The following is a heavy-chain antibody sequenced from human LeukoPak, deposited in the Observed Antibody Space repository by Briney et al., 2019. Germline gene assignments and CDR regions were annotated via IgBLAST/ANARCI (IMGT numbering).Heavy chain of an antibody. CDR2: IYHSGST. CDR3: ARVLGAAAPGYYYYYGMDV. V-gene: IGHV4-4*02. Sequence: PSGTLSLTCAVSGGSISSSNWWSWVRQPPGKGLEWIGEIYHSGSTNYNPSLKSRVTISVDKSKNQFSLKLSSVTAADTAVYYCARVLGAAAPGYYYYYGMDVWGKGTTVTVSS. J-gene: IGHJ6*04. D-gene: IGHD6-13*01. CDR1: GGSISSSNW.